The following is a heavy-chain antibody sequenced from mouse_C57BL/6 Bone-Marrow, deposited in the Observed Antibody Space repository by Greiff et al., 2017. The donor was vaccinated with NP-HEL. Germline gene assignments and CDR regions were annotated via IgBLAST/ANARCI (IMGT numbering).Heavy chain of an antibody. Sequence: QVQLQQPGAELVKPGASVKLSCKASGYTFTSYWMHWVKQRPGQGLEWIGMIHPNSGSTNYNEKFKSKATLTVDKSSSTAYMQLSSLTSEDSAVYYCARREFAYYYGSYWYFDVWGTGTTVTVSS. J-gene: IGHJ1*03. V-gene: IGHV1-64*01. D-gene: IGHD1-1*01. CDR3: ARREFAYYYGSYWYFDV. CDR1: GYTFTSYW. CDR2: IHPNSGST.